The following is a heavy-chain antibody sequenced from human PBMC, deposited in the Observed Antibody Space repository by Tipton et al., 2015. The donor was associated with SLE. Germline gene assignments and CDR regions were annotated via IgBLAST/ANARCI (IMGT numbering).Heavy chain of an antibody. CDR1: GFTFSYYA. J-gene: IGHJ4*02. CDR3: AKEFSGYFDY. D-gene: IGHD6-25*01. V-gene: IGHV3-23*01. Sequence: SLRLSCAASGFTFSYYAMSWVRQAPGKGMEWVSAISGSGGRTYYADSVKGRFTISRDNSKNTLYLQMNSLRAEDTAVYYCAKEFSGYFDYWGQGTLVTVSS. CDR2: ISGSGGRT.